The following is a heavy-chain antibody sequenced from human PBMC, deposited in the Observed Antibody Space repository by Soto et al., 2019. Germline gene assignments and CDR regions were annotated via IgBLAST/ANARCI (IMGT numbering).Heavy chain of an antibody. J-gene: IGHJ4*02. V-gene: IGHV3-15*01. D-gene: IGHD3-9*01. Sequence: GGSLRLSCAASGFTFSNAWMSWVRQAPGKGLEWVGRIKSKTDGGTTDYAAPVKGRLTISRDDSKNTLYLQMNSLKTEDTAVYYCTTGANILTGPFDYWGQGTLVTVSS. CDR1: GFTFSNAW. CDR3: TTGANILTGPFDY. CDR2: IKSKTDGGTT.